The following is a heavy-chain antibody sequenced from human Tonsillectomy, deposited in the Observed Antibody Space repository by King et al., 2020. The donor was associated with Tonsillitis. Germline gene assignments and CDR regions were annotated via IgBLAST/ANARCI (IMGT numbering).Heavy chain of an antibody. V-gene: IGHV4-59*01. J-gene: IGHJ3*02. CDR2: IYDSGKT. Sequence: QLQESGPGLVKPSETLSLTCTVSGGSISSYYWSWIRQPPGKGLEWIGYIYDSGKTNYNPSLKSRVTISEYTSKNQFSLKLSSVTAADTAVYYCARDNSAEAIPWKAFDIWGQGTMVTVSS. CDR1: GGSISSYY. D-gene: IGHD4-23*01. CDR3: ARDNSAEAIPWKAFDI.